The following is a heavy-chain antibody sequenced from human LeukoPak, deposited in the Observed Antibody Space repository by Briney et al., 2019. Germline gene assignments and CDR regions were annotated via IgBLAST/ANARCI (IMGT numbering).Heavy chain of an antibody. CDR3: AKDGSSGIAATADAFDL. D-gene: IGHD6-13*01. CDR1: GFTFSTYA. V-gene: IGHV3-23*01. Sequence: GGSLTLTCAASGFTFSTYAMSWVRQAPGKGLEWVSAISGSGATSYYADSVEGRFTISRDNSKNTLYLQMNSLRAEDTAVYYCAKDGSSGIAATADAFDLWGQGTMVTVSS. J-gene: IGHJ3*01. CDR2: ISGSGATS.